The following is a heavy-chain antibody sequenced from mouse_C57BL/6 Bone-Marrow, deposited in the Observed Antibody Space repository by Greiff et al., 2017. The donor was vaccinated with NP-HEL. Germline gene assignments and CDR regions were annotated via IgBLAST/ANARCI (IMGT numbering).Heavy chain of an antibody. CDR3: EQLGRDY. CDR1: GYTFTSYW. V-gene: IGHV1-69*01. J-gene: IGHJ2*01. Sequence: QVQLQQPGAELVMPGASVKLSCKASGYTFTSYWMHWVKQRPGQGLEWIGEIDPSDSYTNYNQKFKGKSTLTVDKSSSTDYVQLSSLTSEDSAVYYCEQLGRDYWDQGTTHTVTA. D-gene: IGHD4-1*02. CDR2: IDPSDSYT.